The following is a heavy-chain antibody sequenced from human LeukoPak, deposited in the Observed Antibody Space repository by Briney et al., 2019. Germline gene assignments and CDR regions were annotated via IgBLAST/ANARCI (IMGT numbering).Heavy chain of an antibody. CDR2: INHSGST. CDR1: GGSFSGYY. D-gene: IGHD2-15*01. CDR3: ARVRCSGGSCYSWGAVAGTLNYYYYYYMDV. V-gene: IGHV4-34*01. J-gene: IGHJ6*03. Sequence: SETLSLTCAVSGGSFSGYYWSWIRQPPGKGLEWIGEINHSGSTNYNPSLKSRVTISVDTSKNQFSLKLSSVTAADTAVYYCARVRCSGGSCYSWGAVAGTLNYYYYYYMDVWGKGTTVTVSS.